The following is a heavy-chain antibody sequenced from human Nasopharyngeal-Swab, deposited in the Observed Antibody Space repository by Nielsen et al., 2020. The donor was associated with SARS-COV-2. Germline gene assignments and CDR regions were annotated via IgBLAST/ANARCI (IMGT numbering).Heavy chain of an antibody. CDR3: AKEAGYYDILTGYYLSLGYGMDV. Sequence: GGSLRLSCAASRFTFSSYGMHWVRQAPGKGLEWVAVISYDGSNKYYADSVKGRFTISRDNSKNTLYLQMNSLRAEDTAVYYCAKEAGYYDILTGYYLSLGYGMDVWGQGTTVTVSS. D-gene: IGHD3-9*01. V-gene: IGHV3-30*18. J-gene: IGHJ6*02. CDR1: RFTFSSYG. CDR2: ISYDGSNK.